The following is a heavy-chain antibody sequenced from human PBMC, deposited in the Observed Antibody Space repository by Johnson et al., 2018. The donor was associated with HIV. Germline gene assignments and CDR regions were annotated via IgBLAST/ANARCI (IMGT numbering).Heavy chain of an antibody. CDR2: IRYDGSNK. CDR3: ARAGYSYGLGAFDI. V-gene: IGHV3-30*02. D-gene: IGHD5-18*01. J-gene: IGHJ3*02. Sequence: QVQLVESGGGVVQPGGSLRLSCAASGFTFSSYGMHWVRQAPGKGLEWVAFIRYDGSNKYYADSVKGRFTISRDNSKNTLYLQMNSMRAEDTALYYCARAGYSYGLGAFDIWGQGTMVTVSS. CDR1: GFTFSSYG.